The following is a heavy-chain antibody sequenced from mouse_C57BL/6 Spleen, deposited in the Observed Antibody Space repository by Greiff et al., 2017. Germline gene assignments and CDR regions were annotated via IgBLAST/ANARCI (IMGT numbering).Heavy chain of an antibody. D-gene: IGHD1-1*01. CDR1: GFTFSSYA. V-gene: IGHV5-4*01. CDR3: AREDGRSLDY. Sequence: EVKLVESGGGLVKPGGSLKFSCAASGFTFSSYAMSWVRQTPEKRLEWVATISDGGSYTYYPDNVKGRCTISRDNAKNNLYLQMSHLKSEDTAMYDCAREDGRSLDYWGQGTTLTVSS. CDR2: ISDGGSYT. J-gene: IGHJ2*01.